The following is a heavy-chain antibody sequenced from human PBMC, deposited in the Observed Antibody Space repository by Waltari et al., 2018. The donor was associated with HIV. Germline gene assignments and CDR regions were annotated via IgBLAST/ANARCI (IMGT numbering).Heavy chain of an antibody. V-gene: IGHV2-5*01. Sequence: QITLKESGPTLVKPTQTLTLTCTFSGFSLTTRGVGVGWIRQPPGKALEWLARIYWNDDKRYSPSLESRLAIGKGTSKSQVVRTGTNMDPVDTATYCCSHRPRKGFRCWGTDYGFDNWGQGTLVTVS. J-gene: IGHJ4*02. CDR2: IYWNDDK. CDR3: SHRPRKGFRCWGTDYGFDN. D-gene: IGHD3-16*01. CDR1: GFSLTTRGVG.